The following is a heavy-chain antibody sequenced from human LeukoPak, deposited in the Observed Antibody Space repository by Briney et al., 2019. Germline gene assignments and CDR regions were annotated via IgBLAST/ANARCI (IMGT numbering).Heavy chain of an antibody. CDR3: ARVMSYSDSLPPRSYYYMDV. J-gene: IGHJ6*03. Sequence: PGGSLRLSCAASGFTVSGEYISWVRQAPGKGLEWVSLTYRVDPTHYADSVKGRFTISRDNSQNAVYLQMNSLRADDTAVYYCARVMSYSDSLPPRSYYYMDVWGKGTTVTVSS. D-gene: IGHD6-13*01. V-gene: IGHV3-53*01. CDR2: TYRVDPT. CDR1: GFTVSGEY.